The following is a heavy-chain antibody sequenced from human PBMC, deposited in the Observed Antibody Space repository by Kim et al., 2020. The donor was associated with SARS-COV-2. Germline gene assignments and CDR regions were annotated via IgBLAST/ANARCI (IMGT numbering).Heavy chain of an antibody. J-gene: IGHJ3*02. D-gene: IGHD3-16*02. CDR1: GCSITSGNYY. CDR3: STNLAPSYDALD. Sequence: SETLSLTCSVSGCSITSGNYYWTWIRQRPGQGLEWLGYIYRVGTASYNPSLVSRISISMDTSKNHFSLMLSSLTAADTAAYFSSTNLAPSYDALD. CDR2: IYRVGTA. V-gene: IGHV4-31*03.